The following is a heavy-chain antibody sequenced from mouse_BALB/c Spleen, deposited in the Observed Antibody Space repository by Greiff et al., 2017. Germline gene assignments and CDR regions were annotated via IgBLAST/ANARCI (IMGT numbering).Heavy chain of an antibody. V-gene: IGHV1-4*02. CDR3: GVTYGNYYFDD. CDR2: INPSSGYT. CDR1: GYTFTSYT. D-gene: IGHD2-10*02. J-gene: IGHJ2*01. Sequence: QVQLQQSAAELARPGASVKMSCKASGYTFTSYTMHWVKQRPGQGLEWIGYINPSSGYTEYNQKFKDKTTLTADKSSSTAYMQLSSLTSEDSAVYYCGVTYGNYYFDDWGQGTTLTVAS.